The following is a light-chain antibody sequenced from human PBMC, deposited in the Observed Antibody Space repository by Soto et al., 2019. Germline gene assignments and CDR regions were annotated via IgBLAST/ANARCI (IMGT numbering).Light chain of an antibody. J-gene: IGLJ2*01. V-gene: IGLV2-23*01. CDR1: SSDVGSYNL. CDR2: EGS. Sequence: QSALTQPASVSGSPGQSITISCTGTSSDVGSYNLVSWYQQHPGKAPKLMIYEGSKRPSGVSNRFSGSKSGNTASLTISGLQAEDEADYHCCSYAGSSVVFGGGTQLIVL. CDR3: CSYAGSSVV.